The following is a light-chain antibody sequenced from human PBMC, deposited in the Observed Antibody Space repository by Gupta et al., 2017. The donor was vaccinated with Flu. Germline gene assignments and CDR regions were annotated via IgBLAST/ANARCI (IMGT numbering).Light chain of an antibody. V-gene: IGLV2-14*01. CDR3: SSYTRSTTRV. J-gene: IGLJ1*01. CDR2: EVS. Sequence: SITISCTGTSSDVGGYNYVSWYQQHPAKAPKLIIYEVSNRPSGVSNRFSGSKSGNTASLAISGLQAEDEADYYCSSYTRSTTRVFGTGTKVTVL. CDR1: SSDVGGYNY.